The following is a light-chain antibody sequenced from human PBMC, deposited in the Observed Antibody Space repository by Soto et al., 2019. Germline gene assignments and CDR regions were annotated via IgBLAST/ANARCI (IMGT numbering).Light chain of an antibody. CDR2: GAS. V-gene: IGKV3-15*01. Sequence: EIVMTQSPATLSLSPGERAALSCRASQSINSELAWYQQKPGQPPRLLIYGASTRATGVPARFTGSESGSEFTLTISGLQSEDFAVYYCQQGHNSPHTFGQGTRLEI. CDR1: QSINSE. CDR3: QQGHNSPHT. J-gene: IGKJ2*01.